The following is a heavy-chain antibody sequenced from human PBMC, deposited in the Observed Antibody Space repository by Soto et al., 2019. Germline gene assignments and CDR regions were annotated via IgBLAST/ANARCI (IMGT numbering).Heavy chain of an antibody. CDR3: AHSLYCSGGSCYAYYFDY. Sequence: QITLKEPGPTLVKPTQTLTLTCTFSGFSLSTSGVGVGWIRQPPGKALEWLALIYWDDDKRYSPSLKSRLTITKDTSKNQVVLTMTNMDPVDTATYYCAHSLYCSGGSCYAYYFDYWGQGTLVTVSS. CDR1: GFSLSTSGVG. J-gene: IGHJ4*02. CDR2: IYWDDDK. V-gene: IGHV2-5*02. D-gene: IGHD2-15*01.